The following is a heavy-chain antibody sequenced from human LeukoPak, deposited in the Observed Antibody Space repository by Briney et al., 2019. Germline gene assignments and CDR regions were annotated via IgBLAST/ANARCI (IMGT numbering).Heavy chain of an antibody. V-gene: IGHV3-48*03. CDR3: ARAYDSSGYYSYYFDY. J-gene: IGHJ4*02. CDR1: GFTFSSYE. D-gene: IGHD3-22*01. CDR2: ISSSGSTI. Sequence: PGGSLRLSCAASGFTFSSYEMNWVRQAPGKGLEWVSYISSSGSTIYYADSVKGRFTISRDNAKNPLYLQMNSLRAEDTAVYYCARAYDSSGYYSYYFDYWGQGTLVTVSS.